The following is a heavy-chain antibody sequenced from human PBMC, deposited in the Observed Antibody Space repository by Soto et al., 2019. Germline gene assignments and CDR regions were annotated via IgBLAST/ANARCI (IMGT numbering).Heavy chain of an antibody. CDR3: ARGRDILTGYYRGYYYYGMDG. J-gene: IGHJ6*02. D-gene: IGHD3-9*01. V-gene: IGHV4-34*01. CDR2: INHSGST. Sequence: PSETLSLTCAVYGGSFSGYYWSWIRQPPGKGLEWIGEINHSGSTNSNPSLKSRVTISVDTSKNQFSLKLSSVTAADTAVYYCARGRDILTGYYRGYYYYGMDGWGQGTTVTV. CDR1: GGSFSGYY.